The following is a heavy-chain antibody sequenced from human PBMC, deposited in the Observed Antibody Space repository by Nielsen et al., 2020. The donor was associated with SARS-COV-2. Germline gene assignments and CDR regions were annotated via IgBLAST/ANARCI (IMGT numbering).Heavy chain of an antibody. D-gene: IGHD2-2*01. J-gene: IGHJ5*02. CDR2: IYYSGST. V-gene: IGHV4-34*01. Sequence: SETLSLTCAVYGGSFSGYYWSWIRQPPGKGLEWIGSIYYSGSTYYNPSLKSRVTISVDTSKNQFSLKLSSVTAADTAVYYCARREYQPADWFDPWGQGTLVTVSS. CDR3: ARREYQPADWFDP. CDR1: GGSFSGYY.